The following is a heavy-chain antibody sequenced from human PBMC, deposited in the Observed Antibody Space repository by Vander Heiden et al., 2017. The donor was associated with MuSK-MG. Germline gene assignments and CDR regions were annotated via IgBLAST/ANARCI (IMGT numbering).Heavy chain of an antibody. CDR1: GGSIRSGDYY. CDR3: ARAQAVTTHNWFDP. CDR2: IDYSGST. Sequence: QVQLQESGPGLVKPSQTLSLTCTVSGGSIRSGDYYWSWIRQPPGKGLEWIGYIDYSGSTYYNPSLKSRVTISVDTSKNQFSLKLSSVTAADTAVYYCARAQAVTTHNWFDPWGQGTLVTVSS. J-gene: IGHJ5*02. D-gene: IGHD4-4*01. V-gene: IGHV4-30-4*01.